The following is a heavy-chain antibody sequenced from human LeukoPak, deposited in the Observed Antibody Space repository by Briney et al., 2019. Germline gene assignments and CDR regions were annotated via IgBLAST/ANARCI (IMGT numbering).Heavy chain of an antibody. V-gene: IGHV4-61*01. D-gene: IGHD6-19*01. CDR3: ARRQWSLYYFDY. CDR1: GFSVSSCSNY. Sequence: SETLSLTCTASGFSVSSCSNYWVCKRQPPGKGLESTGGISYSGSTNSNPALKRRVTISVDTSKNQFSLKLSSVTAAETAVYYCARRQWSLYYFDYWGQGTLVTVSS. J-gene: IGHJ4*02. CDR2: ISYSGST.